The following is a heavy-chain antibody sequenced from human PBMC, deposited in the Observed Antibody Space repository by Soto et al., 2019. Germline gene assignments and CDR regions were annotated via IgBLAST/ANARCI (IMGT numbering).Heavy chain of an antibody. CDR2: ISGSGGST. V-gene: IGHV3-23*01. CDR3: AKDQGYNWNDHAI. CDR1: GFTFSSYD. J-gene: IGHJ4*02. D-gene: IGHD1-20*01. Sequence: PGGSMRLSCAAPGFTFSSYDMSWVRQAPGKVLEWVSAISGSGGSTFYADSVKGRFTISRDNSKNTLYLQMNRLRAEDTAVYYCAKDQGYNWNDHAIWGQGTLVTVSS.